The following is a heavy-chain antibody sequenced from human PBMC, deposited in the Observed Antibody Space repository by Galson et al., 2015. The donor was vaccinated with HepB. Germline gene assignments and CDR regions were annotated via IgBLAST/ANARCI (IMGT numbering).Heavy chain of an antibody. V-gene: IGHV3-64D*06. D-gene: IGHD3-9*01. J-gene: IGHJ4*02. CDR1: GFTLRSYS. CDR2: ISSNGGTT. CDR3: VKGGSSEIRYFDWLSTRTPFDY. Sequence: SLRLSCAASGFTLRSYSMHWVRQAPGKGLEYVSAISSNGGTTYYADSVKGRFTIVRDNSKNTLYLQMSSLRIEDTAVYYCVKGGSSEIRYFDWLSTRTPFDYWGQGTLVTVSS.